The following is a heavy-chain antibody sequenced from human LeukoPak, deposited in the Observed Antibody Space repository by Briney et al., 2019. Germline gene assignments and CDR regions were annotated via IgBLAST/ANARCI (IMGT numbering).Heavy chain of an antibody. D-gene: IGHD2-2*02. CDR2: INPNSGGT. J-gene: IGHJ4*02. V-gene: IGHV1-2*02. Sequence: ASVKVSCKASGYTFTGYYMHWVRQAPGQGLEWMGWINPNSGGTNYAQKFQGRVTMTRDTSISTAYMELSRLRSDDTAVYYCATYCSSTSCYNYWGQGTLVTVPS. CDR3: ATYCSSTSCYNY. CDR1: GYTFTGYY.